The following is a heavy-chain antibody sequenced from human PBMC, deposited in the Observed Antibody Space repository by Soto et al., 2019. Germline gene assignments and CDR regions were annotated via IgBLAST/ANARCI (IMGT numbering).Heavy chain of an antibody. CDR1: GFTFSSYG. Sequence: PGGSLRLSCAASGFTFSSYGMHWVRQAPGKGLEWVSTISGSGSSTYYADSVKGRFTISRDNSKNTLNLQMNSLRAEDTAVYYCAKSPGMYYYDSSGYYHYDYWGQGTLVTVSS. V-gene: IGHV3-23*01. CDR2: ISGSGSST. J-gene: IGHJ4*02. CDR3: AKSPGMYYYDSSGYYHYDY. D-gene: IGHD3-22*01.